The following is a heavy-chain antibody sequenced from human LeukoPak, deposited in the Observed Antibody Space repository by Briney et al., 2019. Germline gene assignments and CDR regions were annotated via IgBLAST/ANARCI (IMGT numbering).Heavy chain of an antibody. V-gene: IGHV3-23*01. CDR1: GFTFSSYA. CDR2: IISSGGGT. J-gene: IGHJ4*02. CDR3: AKEYSSSWYYFDY. Sequence: GGSLRLSCAASGFTFSSYAMSWVRQAPGKGLEWVSAIISSGGGTYYADSVKGRFTISRDNSKNKLYLQMNSLRAEDTAVYYCAKEYSSSWYYFDYWGQGTLVTVSS. D-gene: IGHD6-13*01.